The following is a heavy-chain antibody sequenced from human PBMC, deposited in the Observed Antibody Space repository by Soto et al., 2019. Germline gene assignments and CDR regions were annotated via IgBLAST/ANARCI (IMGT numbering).Heavy chain of an antibody. V-gene: IGHV1-2*04. CDR2: INPNSGGT. CDR1: GYTFTGYY. Sequence: ASVKVSCKASGYTFTGYYMHWVRQAPGQGLEWMGWINPNSGGTNYAQKSQGWVTINPDTSKNQFSLQLNSVTPEDTAVYYCARDRGSSWYMGYYGMDVWGQGTTVTVSS. J-gene: IGHJ6*02. CDR3: ARDRGSSWYMGYYGMDV. D-gene: IGHD6-13*01.